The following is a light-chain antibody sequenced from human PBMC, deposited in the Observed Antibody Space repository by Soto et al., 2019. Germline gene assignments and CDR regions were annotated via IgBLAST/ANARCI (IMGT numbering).Light chain of an antibody. CDR2: ATS. V-gene: IGKV1-5*03. CDR3: QHYNDFSWT. Sequence: DIHLTQSPSTLSASVGDRVTITCRASQSISILLAWYQQKPGKAPNLLIYATSTLETGVSSRFSGSGSGTEFTLTISSLQPDSATYYCQHYNDFSWTFGQGTKVEIK. CDR1: QSISIL. J-gene: IGKJ1*01.